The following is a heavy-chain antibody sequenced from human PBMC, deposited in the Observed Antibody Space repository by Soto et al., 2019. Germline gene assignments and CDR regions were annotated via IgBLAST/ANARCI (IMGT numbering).Heavy chain of an antibody. V-gene: IGHV1-18*01. CDR1: GYTFTSYG. J-gene: IGHJ6*02. D-gene: IGHD3-10*01. CDR2: ISAYNGNT. Sequence: ASVKVSCKASGYTFTSYGISWVRQAPGQRLEWMGWISAYNGNTKYSQKFQGRVTITTDTSASTAYMELSSLRSEDTAVYYCARGGSGSYIPFYYYYGMDVWGQGTTVTVSS. CDR3: ARGGSGSYIPFYYYYGMDV.